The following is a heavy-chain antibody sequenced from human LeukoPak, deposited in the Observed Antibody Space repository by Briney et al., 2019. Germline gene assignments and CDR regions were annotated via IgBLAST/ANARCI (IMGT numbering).Heavy chain of an antibody. V-gene: IGHV3-73*01. CDR3: TRQGVYSSSWYYHFDY. CDR2: IRSKANSYAT. J-gene: IGHJ4*02. CDR1: GFTFSGSA. D-gene: IGHD6-13*01. Sequence: GGSLRLSCAASGFTFSGSAMHWVRQASGKGLEWVGRIRSKANSYATAYAASVKGRFTISRDDSKNTAYLQMNSLKTEDTAVYYCTRQGVYSSSWYYHFDYWGQGTLVTVSS.